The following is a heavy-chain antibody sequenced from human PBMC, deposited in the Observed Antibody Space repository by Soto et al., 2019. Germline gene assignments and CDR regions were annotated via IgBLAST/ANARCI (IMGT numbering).Heavy chain of an antibody. CDR2: IYYSGST. CDR1: GGSISSGDYY. V-gene: IGHV4-30-4*01. CDR3: ARETYYDFWSGYLGYGMDV. Sequence: ASETLSLTCTVSGGSISSGDYYWSWIRQPPGKGLEWIGYIYYSGSTYYNPSLKSRVTISVDTSKNQFSLKLSSVTAADTAVYYCARETYYDFWSGYLGYGMDVWGQGTTVTVSS. D-gene: IGHD3-3*01. J-gene: IGHJ6*02.